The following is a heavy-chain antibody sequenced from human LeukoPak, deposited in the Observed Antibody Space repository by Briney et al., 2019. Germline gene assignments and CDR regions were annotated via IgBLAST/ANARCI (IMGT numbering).Heavy chain of an antibody. J-gene: IGHJ6*02. CDR3: ARDGYCSSTSCYRVGLYYYGMDV. D-gene: IGHD2-2*01. Sequence: ASVKVSCKASGYTFTSYGIGWVRQARGQGLEWMGWISAYNGNTNYAQKLQGRVTMTTDTSTSTAYMELRSLRSDDTAVYYCARDGYCSSTSCYRVGLYYYGMDVWGQGTTVTVSS. CDR2: ISAYNGNT. V-gene: IGHV1-18*01. CDR1: GYTFTSYG.